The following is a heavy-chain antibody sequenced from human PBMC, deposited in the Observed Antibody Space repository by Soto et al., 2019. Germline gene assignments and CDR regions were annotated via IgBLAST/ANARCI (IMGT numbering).Heavy chain of an antibody. CDR1: GYNFDSHW. J-gene: IGHJ4*02. Sequence: EVQLLQSGTKVKEPGESLQISCKGSGYNFDSHWIGWVRQMPGKGLEWMGIIYPGDSDTRYSPSFQGQVTISADKSISTAYLQWSSLKASDTAMYYCARRDTGWYWGYWGQGTLVSVSS. V-gene: IGHV5-51*01. CDR3: ARRDTGWYWGY. D-gene: IGHD6-19*01. CDR2: IYPGDSDT.